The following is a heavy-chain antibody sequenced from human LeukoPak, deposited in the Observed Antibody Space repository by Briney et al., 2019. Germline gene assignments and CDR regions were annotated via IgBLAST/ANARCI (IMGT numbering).Heavy chain of an antibody. Sequence: PGGSLRLSCAASGFIFSSSGMSWVRQAPGRGLEWVSTISSSGDDTFYADSVKGRFTIPRDNSKNTLYLQMNSLRAEDTAVYYCGRGASYSYIDYWGQGSLVTVSS. D-gene: IGHD1-26*01. CDR3: GRGASYSYIDY. V-gene: IGHV3-23*01. J-gene: IGHJ4*02. CDR2: ISSSGDDT. CDR1: GFIFSSSG.